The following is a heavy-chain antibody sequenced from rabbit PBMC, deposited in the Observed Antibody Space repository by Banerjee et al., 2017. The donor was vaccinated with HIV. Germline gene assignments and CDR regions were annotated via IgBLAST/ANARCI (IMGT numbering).Heavy chain of an antibody. CDR3: ARDGGYSVDGGTFNL. Sequence: SFSNKYVMCWVRQAPGKGLEWIGCIYTGSGSTYYASWVNGRFTISKTSSTTVTLQMTSLTAADTATYFCARDGGYSVDGGTFNLWGQGTLVTVS. V-gene: IGHV1S40*01. D-gene: IGHD7-1*01. CDR2: IYTGSGST. J-gene: IGHJ4*01. CDR1: SFSNKYV.